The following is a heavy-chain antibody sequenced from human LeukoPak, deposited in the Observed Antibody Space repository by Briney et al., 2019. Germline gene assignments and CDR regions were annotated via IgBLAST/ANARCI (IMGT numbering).Heavy chain of an antibody. CDR1: GFTFNNYD. V-gene: IGHV3-23*01. CDR2: ISSSDDNT. J-gene: IGHJ4*02. CDR3: VNYFVH. Sequence: AGGYLRLSCAASGFTFNNYDMSWVRQAPGKGLEWVSTISSSDDNTYYADSVKGRFTISRDISKNTLYLQMNSLRADDTAVYYCVNYFVHWGEGTLVSDCS.